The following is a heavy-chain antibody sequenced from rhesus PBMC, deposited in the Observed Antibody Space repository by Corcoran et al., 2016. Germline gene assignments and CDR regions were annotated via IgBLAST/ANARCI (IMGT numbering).Heavy chain of an antibody. V-gene: IGHV4-173*01. Sequence: QVQLQESGPGLVKPSETLSLTCAVSGGSMSGYYWSWIRQPPGKGLAWIGRISDSGGNTHYHPSFQGRVPISTGTSQKQFSLKLTSVTPAGTAVYYCARRPAAAKFSLDVWGRGLLVTVSS. D-gene: IGHD6-43*01. J-gene: IGHJ5-2*02. CDR3: ARRPAAAKFSLDV. CDR2: ISDSGGNT. CDR1: GGSMSGYY.